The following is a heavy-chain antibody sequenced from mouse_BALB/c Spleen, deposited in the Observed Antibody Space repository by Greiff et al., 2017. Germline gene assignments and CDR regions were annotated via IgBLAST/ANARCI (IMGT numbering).Heavy chain of an antibody. J-gene: IGHJ3*01. V-gene: IGHV14-4*02. D-gene: IGHD2-1*01. CDR3: NAITGNPFAY. CDR2: IDPENGDT. Sequence: EVQLQQSGAELVRSGASVKLSCTASGFNIKDYYMHWVKQRPEQGLEWIGWIDPENGDTEYAPKFQGKATMTADTSSNTAYLQLSSLTSEDTAVYYCNAITGNPFAYWGQGTLVTVSA. CDR1: GFNIKDYY.